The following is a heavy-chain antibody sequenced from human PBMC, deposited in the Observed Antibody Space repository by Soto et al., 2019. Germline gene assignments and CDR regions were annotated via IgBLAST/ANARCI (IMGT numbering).Heavy chain of an antibody. CDR2: IIPISETT. Sequence: SVKVSCKASGGTFSSLDINWVRQAPGQGLEWMGGIIPISETTNYAQIFQGRVTITADESTSTAYMELSSLRSEDTAVYYCATPKGDYSSSYFDYWGQGTLVTVSS. CDR1: GGTFSSLD. J-gene: IGHJ4*02. V-gene: IGHV1-69*13. D-gene: IGHD6-6*01. CDR3: ATPKGDYSSSYFDY.